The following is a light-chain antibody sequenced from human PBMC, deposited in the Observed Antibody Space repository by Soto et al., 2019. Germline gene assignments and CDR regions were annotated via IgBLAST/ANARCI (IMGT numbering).Light chain of an antibody. Sequence: QSALTQPRSVSGSPGQSVTISFTGTSSDVGGYNYVSWYQQHPGKAPKLMIYDVSKRPSGVPDRFSGSKSGNTASLTISGLQAEDEADYYCCSYAGSYTYVFGTRTKLTVL. V-gene: IGLV2-11*01. J-gene: IGLJ1*01. CDR1: SSDVGGYNY. CDR2: DVS. CDR3: CSYAGSYTYV.